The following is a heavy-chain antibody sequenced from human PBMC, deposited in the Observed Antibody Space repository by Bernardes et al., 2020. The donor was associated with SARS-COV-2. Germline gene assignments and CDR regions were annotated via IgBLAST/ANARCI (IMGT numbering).Heavy chain of an antibody. Sequence: ASVKVSCKASGYTFTAYFMHWVRQAPGQGLEWMGLINPNSGITKYAQNFQDRVTMTRDTSITTVYMELTRLRSDDTAVYYCVREGSCSYQSNLDYWVQG. D-gene: IGHD1-26*01. CDR3: VREGSCSYQSNLDY. CDR2: INPNSGIT. J-gene: IGHJ4*02. CDR1: GYTFTAYF. V-gene: IGHV1-2*02.